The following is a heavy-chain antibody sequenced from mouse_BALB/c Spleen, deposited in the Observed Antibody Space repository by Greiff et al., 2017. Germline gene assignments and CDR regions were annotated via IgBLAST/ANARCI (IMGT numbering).Heavy chain of an antibody. CDR1: GFTFSNYW. CDR3: TRDYDSWFAY. D-gene: IGHD2-4*01. V-gene: IGHV6-6*02. CDR2: IRLKSNNYAT. J-gene: IGHJ3*01. Sequence: EVQLQQSGGGLVQPGGSMKLSCVASGFTFSNYWMNWVRQSPEKGLEWVAEIRLKSNNYATHYAESVKGRFTISRDDSKSSVYLQMNNLRAEDTGIYYCTRDYDSWFAYWGQGTLVTVSA.